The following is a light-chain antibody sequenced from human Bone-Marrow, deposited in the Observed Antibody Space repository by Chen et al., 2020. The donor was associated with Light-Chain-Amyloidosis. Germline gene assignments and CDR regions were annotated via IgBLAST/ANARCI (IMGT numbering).Light chain of an antibody. CDR1: DLPTKY. J-gene: IGLJ2*01. Sequence: SYELTPPPSVPVSPGQTAGITCSGDDLPTKYAYWYQQKPGQAPVLVIHRDTERPSGISERFSGSSSGTTATLTISGVQAEDEADYHCQSADSSGTYEVIFGGGTKLTVL. V-gene: IGLV3-25*03. CDR2: RDT. CDR3: QSADSSGTYEVI.